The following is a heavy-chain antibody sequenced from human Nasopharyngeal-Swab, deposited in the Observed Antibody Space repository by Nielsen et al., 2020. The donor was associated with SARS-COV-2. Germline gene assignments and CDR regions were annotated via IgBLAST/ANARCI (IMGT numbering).Heavy chain of an antibody. Sequence: GGSLRLSCAASGFTFSDYYMSWIRQAPGKGLEWVSYISSSGSTIYYADSVKGRFTISRDNDKNSLYLQMNSLRAEDTAVYYCARDAQRTYYYDSSGLYYYGMDVWGQGTTVTVSS. J-gene: IGHJ6*02. D-gene: IGHD3-22*01. CDR1: GFTFSDYY. CDR3: ARDAQRTYYYDSSGLYYYGMDV. V-gene: IGHV3-11*04. CDR2: ISSSGSTI.